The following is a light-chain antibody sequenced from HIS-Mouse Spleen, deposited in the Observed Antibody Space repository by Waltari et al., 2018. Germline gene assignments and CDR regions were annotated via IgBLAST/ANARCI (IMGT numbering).Light chain of an antibody. J-gene: IGLJ2*01. CDR2: EDS. CDR3: YSTDSSGNHRV. V-gene: IGLV3-10*01. Sequence: SYELTQPPSVSVSPGQPARITCSGDALPKKYAYWYQQKSGQAPVLVIYEDSKRPSGIPARFSGSSSGTMATLTISGAQVEDEADYYCYSTDSSGNHRVFGGGTKLTVL. CDR1: ALPKKY.